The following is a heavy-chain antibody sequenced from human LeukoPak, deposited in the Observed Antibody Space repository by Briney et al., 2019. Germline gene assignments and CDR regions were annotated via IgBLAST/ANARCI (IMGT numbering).Heavy chain of an antibody. V-gene: IGHV4-59*01. CDR2: IYYSGST. J-gene: IGHJ4*02. D-gene: IGHD2-2*01. CDR3: ARAVLGYCSSTSCYPYEDY. Sequence: SETLSLTCTASGGSISSYYWSWIRQPPGKGLEWIGYIYYSGSTNYNPSLKSRVTISVDTSKNQFSLKLSSVTAADTAVYYCARAVLGYCSSTSCYPYEDYWGQGTLVTVSS. CDR1: GGSISSYY.